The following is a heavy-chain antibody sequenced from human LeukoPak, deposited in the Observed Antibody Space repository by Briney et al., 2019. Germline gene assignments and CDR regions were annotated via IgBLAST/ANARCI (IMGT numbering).Heavy chain of an antibody. CDR2: IIPILGVA. CDR1: GGTITSHA. V-gene: IGHV1-69*10. J-gene: IGHJ4*02. D-gene: IGHD3-22*01. CDR3: ARVDYYDSSGPFDY. Sequence: GASVKVSCKASGGTITSHAFSWVRQAPGQGLEWMGGIIPILGVAKYAQNFQDKVTITADKSASTVYMEVSRLRSDDTAVYYCARVDYYDSSGPFDYWGQGTLVTVSS.